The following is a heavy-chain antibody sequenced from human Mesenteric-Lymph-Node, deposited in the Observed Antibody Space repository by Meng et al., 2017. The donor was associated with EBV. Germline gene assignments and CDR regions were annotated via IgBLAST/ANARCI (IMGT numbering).Heavy chain of an antibody. Sequence: VPLKQWGERLLKPAETLSLSCAAYGGSFNDYYWIWIRQGPGKGLEWIGEIHQIRSVYYNPSLKSRVTISVDTSNNQISLRLTSVTAADTAISYCARVRSSGSGLIRNYFDYWGQGTLVTVSS. D-gene: IGHD6-19*01. CDR1: GGSFNDYY. CDR2: IHQIRSV. V-gene: IGHV4-34*02. CDR3: ARVRSSGSGLIRNYFDY. J-gene: IGHJ4*02.